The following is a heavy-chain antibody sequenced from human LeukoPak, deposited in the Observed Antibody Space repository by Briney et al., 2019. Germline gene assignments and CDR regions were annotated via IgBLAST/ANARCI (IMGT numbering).Heavy chain of an antibody. CDR3: AKSPDYMRWFDP. Sequence: GGSLRLSCAASGFTFSSYAMHWVRQAPGKGLEWVAVISYDGSNKYYADSVKGRFTISRDNSKNTLYLQMNSLRAEDTAVYYCAKSPDYMRWFDPWGQGTLVTVSS. V-gene: IGHV3-30-3*02. D-gene: IGHD4-11*01. CDR2: ISYDGSNK. CDR1: GFTFSSYA. J-gene: IGHJ5*02.